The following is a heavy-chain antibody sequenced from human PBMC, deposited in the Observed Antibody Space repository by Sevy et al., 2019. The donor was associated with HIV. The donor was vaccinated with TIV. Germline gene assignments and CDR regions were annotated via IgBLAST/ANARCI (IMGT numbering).Heavy chain of an antibody. CDR1: GFTFSNYA. Sequence: GGSLRLSCAATGFTFSNYAMHWVRQAPGKGLEWVAIIWSDGAYQYHGDSVKGRFTISRDNSKNTLYLQMNYVRVEDTAVYYCARGGYYYDNAAYYALDSWGQGTLVTVSS. V-gene: IGHV3-33*01. CDR2: IWSDGAYQ. D-gene: IGHD3-22*01. J-gene: IGHJ4*02. CDR3: ARGGYYYDNAAYYALDS.